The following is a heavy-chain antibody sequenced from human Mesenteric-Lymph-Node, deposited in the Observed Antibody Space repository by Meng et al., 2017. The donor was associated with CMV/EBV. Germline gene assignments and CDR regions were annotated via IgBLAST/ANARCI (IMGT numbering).Heavy chain of an antibody. D-gene: IGHD2-2*01. Sequence: GSLRLSCTVSDGSISSYYWSWIRQPPGKGLEWIGYMSYSGGTNYNSSLKSRVTFSIDMSKNQFSLKMTSVTAADTAVYYCGRGYSTSCVNLDYWGQGTLVTVSS. CDR2: MSYSGGT. V-gene: IGHV4-59*01. CDR3: GRGYSTSCVNLDY. CDR1: DGSISSYY. J-gene: IGHJ4*02.